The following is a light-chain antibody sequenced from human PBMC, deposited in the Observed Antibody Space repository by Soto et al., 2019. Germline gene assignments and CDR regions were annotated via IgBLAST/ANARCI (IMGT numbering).Light chain of an antibody. CDR1: TSNVGSNL. CDR3: AVWADSLSGVV. J-gene: IGLJ2*01. Sequence: QSVLAQPPSASGTPGQRVTISCSGSTSNVGSNLASWYQQLPGSAPKLLIYNDYERPSGVPDRFSGSKSGTSASLGISGLRSEDEADYFCAVWADSLSGVVFGGGTQLTVL. CDR2: NDY. V-gene: IGLV1-47*02.